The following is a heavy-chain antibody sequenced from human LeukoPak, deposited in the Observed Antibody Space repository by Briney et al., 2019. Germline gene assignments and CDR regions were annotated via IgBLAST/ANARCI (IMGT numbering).Heavy chain of an antibody. CDR3: AVVCSSTSCYIGHYFDY. CDR2: IIPIFGTA. CDR1: GGTFSSYA. Sequence: SVKVSCKASGGTFSSYAISWVRQAPGQGLEWMGGIIPIFGTANYAQKFQGRVTITTDESTSTAYMELSSLRSEDTAVYYCAVVCSSTSCYIGHYFDYWGQGTLVTVSS. D-gene: IGHD2-2*02. V-gene: IGHV1-69*05. J-gene: IGHJ4*02.